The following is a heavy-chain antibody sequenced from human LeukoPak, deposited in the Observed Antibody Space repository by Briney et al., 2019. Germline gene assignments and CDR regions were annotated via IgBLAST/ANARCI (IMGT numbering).Heavy chain of an antibody. Sequence: RGSLRLSCVASGFIFSNYWMSWVRQAPGKGLEWVANIKGDGGEKDFVDSLKGRFTISRDNAKKSVYLQMNSLRVEDTAVYYCARIGYSSSSFDYWGQGTLVTVSS. J-gene: IGHJ4*02. V-gene: IGHV3-7*01. CDR3: ARIGYSSSSFDY. CDR2: IKGDGGEK. D-gene: IGHD6-6*01. CDR1: GFIFSNYW.